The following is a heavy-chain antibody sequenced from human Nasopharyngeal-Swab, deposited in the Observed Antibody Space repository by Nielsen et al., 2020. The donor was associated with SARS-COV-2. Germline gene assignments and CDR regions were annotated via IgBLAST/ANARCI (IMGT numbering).Heavy chain of an antibody. D-gene: IGHD1-26*01. CDR1: GFTFSSYS. J-gene: IGHJ6*02. CDR2: ISSSSSYI. V-gene: IGHV3-21*01. CDR3: ARRVVGTGNYYYGMDV. Sequence: LTCAASGFTFSSYSMNWVRQAPGKGLEWVSSISSSSSYIYYADSVKGRFTISRDNAKNSLYLQMNSLRAEDTAVYYCARRVVGTGNYYYGMDVWGQGTTVTVSS.